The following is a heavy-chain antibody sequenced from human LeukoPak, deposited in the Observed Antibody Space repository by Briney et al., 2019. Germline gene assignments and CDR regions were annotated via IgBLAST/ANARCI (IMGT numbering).Heavy chain of an antibody. Sequence: ASVKVSCKASGYTFTDYYIHWVRQAPGQGLEWMGWFNPYSGGTNYAEKFQGRVTMTRGTSITTAYMELSSLRSDDTAMYYCATLRRSGWYIGDWGQGTLVTVSS. V-gene: IGHV1-2*02. J-gene: IGHJ4*02. CDR2: FNPYSGGT. CDR1: GYTFTDYY. CDR3: ATLRRSGWYIGD. D-gene: IGHD6-19*01.